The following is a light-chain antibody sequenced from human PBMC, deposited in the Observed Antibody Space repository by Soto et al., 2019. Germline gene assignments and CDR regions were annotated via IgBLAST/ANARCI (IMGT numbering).Light chain of an antibody. J-gene: IGLJ2*01. V-gene: IGLV2-14*01. CDR3: SSYARSSMV. Sequence: QSALTQPASVSGSPGQSITISCTGTSSDVGGYNYDSWYQQHPGKAPKLIIYEVSHRPSGVSNRFSGSKSGNTASLTISGLQAEDEADYYCSSYARSSMVFGGGTKLTVL. CDR2: EVS. CDR1: SSDVGGYNY.